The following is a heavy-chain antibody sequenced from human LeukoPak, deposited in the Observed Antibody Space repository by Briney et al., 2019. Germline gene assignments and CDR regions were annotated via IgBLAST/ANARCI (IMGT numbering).Heavy chain of an antibody. V-gene: IGHV1-2*02. CDR1: GYTFIGYY. CDR2: INPDTGGT. J-gene: IGHJ1*01. CDR3: ARDYYDNTGYYPRAEYFQH. D-gene: IGHD3-22*01. Sequence: ASVKVSCKVSGYTFIGYYIHWVRQAPGQGLEWMGWINPDTGGTKSPQKFQGRITMTRATSISTAYMELSSLRSDDTAGYYCARDYYDNTGYYPRAEYFQHWGQGTLVTVSS.